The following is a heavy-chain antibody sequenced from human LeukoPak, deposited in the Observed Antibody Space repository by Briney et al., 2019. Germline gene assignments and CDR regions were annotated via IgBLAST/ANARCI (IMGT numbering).Heavy chain of an antibody. CDR2: INSDGSST. J-gene: IGHJ4*02. CDR3: ARELVGAVAGFDY. Sequence: GGSLRLSCSVSGFTFSSYWMHWVRQAPGKGLVWVSRINSDGSSTSYADSEKGRFTISRDNAKNTLYLQMNSLRAEDTAVYYCARELVGAVAGFDYWGQGTLVTVSS. V-gene: IGHV3-74*01. D-gene: IGHD6-19*01. CDR1: GFTFSSYW.